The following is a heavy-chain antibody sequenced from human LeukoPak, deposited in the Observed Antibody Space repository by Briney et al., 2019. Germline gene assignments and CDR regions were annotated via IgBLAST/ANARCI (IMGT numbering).Heavy chain of an antibody. CDR3: ARGTYCGGDCYSPVDY. V-gene: IGHV1-69*13. J-gene: IGHJ4*02. D-gene: IGHD2-21*02. CDR2: IIPIFGTA. Sequence: SVKVSCKASGGTFSSYAISWVRQAPGQGLEWMGGIIPIFGTANYAQKFQGRVTITADESTSTAYMELSSLRSEDTAVYYCARGTYCGGDCYSPVDYWGQGTLVTVSS. CDR1: GGTFSSYA.